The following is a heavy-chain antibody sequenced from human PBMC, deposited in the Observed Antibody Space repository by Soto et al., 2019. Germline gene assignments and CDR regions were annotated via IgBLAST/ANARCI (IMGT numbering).Heavy chain of an antibody. J-gene: IGHJ3*02. CDR1: GFTFSSYG. V-gene: IGHV3-33*01. CDR2: IWYDGSNK. CDR3: AREKGRDEAFDI. Sequence: GGSLRLSCAASGFTFSSYGMHWVRQAPGKGLEWVAVIWYDGSNKYYADSVKGRFTISRDNSKNTLYLQMNSLRAEDTAVYYCAREKGRDEAFDIWGQGTMVTVSS.